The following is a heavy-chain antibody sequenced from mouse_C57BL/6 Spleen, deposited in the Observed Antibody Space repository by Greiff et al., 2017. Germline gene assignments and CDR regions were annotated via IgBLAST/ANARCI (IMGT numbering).Heavy chain of an antibody. CDR1: GFTFSDAW. V-gene: IGHV6-6*01. Sequence: DVHLVESGGGLVQPGGSMKLSCAASGFTFSDAWIDWVRQSPEKGLVWVAEIRNNANNHATFYAESVKGRFTISRDDYNSSVYLQMNSLRAEDTGIYDCNLSVDYWGQGTTLTVSS. J-gene: IGHJ2*01. CDR3: NLSVDY. CDR2: IRNNANNHAT.